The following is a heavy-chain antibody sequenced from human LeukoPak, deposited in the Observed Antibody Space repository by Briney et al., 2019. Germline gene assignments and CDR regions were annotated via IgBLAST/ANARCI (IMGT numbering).Heavy chain of an antibody. CDR2: ISYGGSNK. Sequence: GRSLRLSCAASGFTFSSYAMHWVRQAPGKGLEWVAVISYGGSNKYYADSVKGRFTISRDNSKNTLYLQMNSLRAEDTAVYYCARDGRYCSSTSCYTGWWFDPWGQGTLVTVSS. D-gene: IGHD2-2*02. CDR3: ARDGRYCSSTSCYTGWWFDP. CDR1: GFTFSSYA. J-gene: IGHJ5*02. V-gene: IGHV3-30*01.